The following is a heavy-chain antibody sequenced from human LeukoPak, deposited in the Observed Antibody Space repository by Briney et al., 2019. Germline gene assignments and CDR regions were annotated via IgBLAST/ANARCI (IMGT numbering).Heavy chain of an antibody. CDR1: GFTFSRYE. J-gene: IGHJ6*04. D-gene: IGHD3-10*02. Sequence: GRSLRLSCAASGFTFSRYEMNWVRQAPGKGLEWVSYISSRCSTIYYADPVKGRFTISRDNAKTSLYLQMNSLRAEDTAVYYCAELGITMIGGVWGKGTTVTISS. CDR2: ISSRCSTI. V-gene: IGHV3-48*03. CDR3: AELGITMIGGV.